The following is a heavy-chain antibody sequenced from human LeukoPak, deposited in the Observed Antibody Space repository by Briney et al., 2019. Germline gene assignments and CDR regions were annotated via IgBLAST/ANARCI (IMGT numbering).Heavy chain of an antibody. Sequence: ASVKVSFKASGYTFTGYYMHWVRQAPGQGLEWMGWINPNSGGTNYAQKFQGRVTMTRDTSISTAYMELSRLRSDDTAVYYCARGYYYDSSGYYYEWGQGTLVTVSS. V-gene: IGHV1-2*02. CDR1: GYTFTGYY. CDR2: INPNSGGT. D-gene: IGHD3-22*01. CDR3: ARGYYYDSSGYYYE. J-gene: IGHJ4*02.